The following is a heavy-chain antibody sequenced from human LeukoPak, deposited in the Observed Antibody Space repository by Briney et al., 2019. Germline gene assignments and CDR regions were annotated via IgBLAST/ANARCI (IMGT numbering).Heavy chain of an antibody. Sequence: PAETLTLTCTDSGVSIRSSFYYWGRNPQPQGKGLEWIGSIYDSGSTYYNPSLKSRVAISVDTSKNQFSLKLNSVTAADTAVYYCARHYGPWGRGTLVTVSS. CDR3: ARHYGP. J-gene: IGHJ5*02. V-gene: IGHV4-39*01. CDR1: GVSIRSSFYY. D-gene: IGHD3-10*01. CDR2: IYDSGST.